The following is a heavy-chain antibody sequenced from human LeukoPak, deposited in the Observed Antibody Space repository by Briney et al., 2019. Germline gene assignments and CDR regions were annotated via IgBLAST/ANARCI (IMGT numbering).Heavy chain of an antibody. CDR1: GFILSSFA. CDR3: AKTGNGYTTEYLQH. D-gene: IGHD5-24*01. J-gene: IGHJ1*01. CDR2: ISSPGGNT. V-gene: IGHV3-23*01. Sequence: GGSLRLSCASSGFILSSFAMSWVRQAPGKGLEWVSSISSPGGNTYYADSVKGRFTISRDNSKNAVYLQMNSLRAEDTAVYYCAKTGNGYTTEYLQHWGQGTLVTVSS.